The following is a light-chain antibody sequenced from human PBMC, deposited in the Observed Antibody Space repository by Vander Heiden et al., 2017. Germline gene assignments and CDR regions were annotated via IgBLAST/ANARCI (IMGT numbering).Light chain of an antibody. V-gene: IGLV1-44*01. CDR2: SKN. CDR3: AAWDDSLNGVG. J-gene: IGLJ3*02. CDR1: SPNSGRNP. Sequence: QSVLTQPPPASGTHGQGVTIPCSGSSPNSGRNPVTWYQPLPRPATKLLIYSKNQRPSGVPDRFAGSKSGTSASLAISGLQSEDEADYYCAAWDDSLNGVGFGGGTKL.